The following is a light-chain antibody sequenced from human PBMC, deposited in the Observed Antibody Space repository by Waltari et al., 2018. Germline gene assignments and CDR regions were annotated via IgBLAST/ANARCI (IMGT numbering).Light chain of an antibody. J-gene: IGLJ3*02. CDR2: RNN. CDR3: AAWDDSLSGRV. CDR1: SSNIGSNY. Sequence: QSVLTQPPSASGTPGQRVTISCSGSSSNIGSNYVYWYQQLPGTAPKLLIYRNNQRPSGVHDRLSGSQSGTSASLAISGLRSEDEADYYCAAWDDSLSGRVFGGGTKLTVL. V-gene: IGLV1-47*01.